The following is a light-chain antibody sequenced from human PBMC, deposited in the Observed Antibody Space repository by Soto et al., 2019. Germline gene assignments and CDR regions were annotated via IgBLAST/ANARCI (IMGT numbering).Light chain of an antibody. J-gene: IGKJ1*01. CDR2: GAS. CDR3: QQYGSLWT. CDR1: QSVSSSY. Sequence: EIVLTQSPGTLSLSPGERATLSCRASQSVSSSYLAWYQQKPGQAPRLLIFGASNRATGIPDSFSGSGSGTVFILTISRLEPEDFAVYYCQQYGSLWTFGQGTKV. V-gene: IGKV3-20*01.